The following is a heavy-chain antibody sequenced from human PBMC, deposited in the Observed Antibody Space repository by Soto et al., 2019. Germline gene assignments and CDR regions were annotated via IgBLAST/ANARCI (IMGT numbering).Heavy chain of an antibody. D-gene: IGHD5-18*01. CDR3: AREKSYGYADY. CDR2: MNPNSGKT. CDR1: GYTFTSYD. Sequence: QVQLVQSGAEVKKPGASVKVSCKASGYTFTSYDINWARQATGQGLEWMGWMNPNSGKTGYAQKFQGRVTMTRNTSRSTAYMELSSLRSDDTAVYYCAREKSYGYADYWGQGTLVTVSS. V-gene: IGHV1-8*01. J-gene: IGHJ4*02.